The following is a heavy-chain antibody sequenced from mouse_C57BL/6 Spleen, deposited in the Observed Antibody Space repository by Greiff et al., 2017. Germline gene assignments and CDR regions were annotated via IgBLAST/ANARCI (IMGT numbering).Heavy chain of an antibody. J-gene: IGHJ1*03. CDR2: INPGSGGT. CDR3: ARFEDYYGSSYEWYFDV. D-gene: IGHD1-1*01. CDR1: GYAFTNYL. V-gene: IGHV1-54*01. Sequence: VMLVESGAELVRPGTSVKVSCKASGYAFTNYLIEWVKQRPGQGLEWIGVINPGSGGTNYNEKFKGKATLTADKSSSTAYMQLSSLTSEDSAVYFCARFEDYYGSSYEWYFDVWGTGTTVTVSS.